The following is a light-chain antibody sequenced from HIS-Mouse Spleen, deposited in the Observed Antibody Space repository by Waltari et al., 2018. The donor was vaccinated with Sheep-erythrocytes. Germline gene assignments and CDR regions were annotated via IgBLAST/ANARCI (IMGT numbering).Light chain of an antibody. V-gene: IGLV2-11*01. CDR1: SSDVCGYNY. CDR2: DVS. Sequence: QSALTQPRSVSGSPGQSVTISCTGTSSDVCGYNYVSWYQQHPGKAPKLMIYDVSKRRSGVPDRFSGSKSGNTASLTISGLQAEDEADYYCCSYAGSYTYVFGTGTKVTVL. J-gene: IGLJ1*01. CDR3: CSYAGSYTYV.